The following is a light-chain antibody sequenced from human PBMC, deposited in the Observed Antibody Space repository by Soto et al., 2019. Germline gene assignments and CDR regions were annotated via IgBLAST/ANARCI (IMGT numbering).Light chain of an antibody. Sequence: ELVLTQSPGTLALSPGERATLSCRASQSVSSSYLAWYQQKPGQAPRLLIYGASKRATGIPDRFSGSGSGTDFTLTISRLEPEDFAVYYCHQYSNLPVTFGGGTKVDIK. CDR3: HQYSNLPVT. J-gene: IGKJ4*01. CDR1: QSVSSSY. V-gene: IGKV3-20*01. CDR2: GAS.